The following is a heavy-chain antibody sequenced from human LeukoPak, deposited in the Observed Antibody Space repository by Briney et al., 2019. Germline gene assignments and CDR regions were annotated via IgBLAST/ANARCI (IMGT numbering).Heavy chain of an antibody. J-gene: IGHJ1*01. CDR3: ARDLVVVVAATPEAVQH. V-gene: IGHV1-18*01. CDR2: ISAYNGNT. CDR1: GYTFTSYG. Sequence: GASVKVSCKASGYTFTSYGISWVRQAPGQGLEWMGWISAYNGNTNYAQKFQGRVTMTRDTSISTAYMELSRLRSDDTAVYYCARDLVVVVAATPEAVQHWGQGTLVTVSS. D-gene: IGHD2-15*01.